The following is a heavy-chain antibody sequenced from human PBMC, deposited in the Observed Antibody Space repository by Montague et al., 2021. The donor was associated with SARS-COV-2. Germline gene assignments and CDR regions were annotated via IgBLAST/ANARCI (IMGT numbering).Heavy chain of an antibody. D-gene: IGHD2-15*01. CDR2: ITWDSSNF. CDR1: GFNFDDYA. Sequence: SLRLSCAASGFNFDDYAMHWVRLAPGKGLEWVSGITWDSSNFGYGGSVEGRFTISRDNAKKSLYLEMSSLRADDTAVYYCARNMVVSASRRFYYHGLDVWGQGITVTVS. V-gene: IGHV3-9*01. CDR3: ARNMVVSASRRFYYHGLDV. J-gene: IGHJ6*02.